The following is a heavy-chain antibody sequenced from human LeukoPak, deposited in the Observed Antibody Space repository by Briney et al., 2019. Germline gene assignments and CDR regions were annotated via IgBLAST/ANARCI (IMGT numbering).Heavy chain of an antibody. V-gene: IGHV3-23*01. D-gene: IGHD6-13*01. CDR2: ISGSGGIT. Sequence: GGSLRLSCAASGFTFSNYAMSWDRQAPGKGLEWVSAISGSGGITFYADSVKGRFTISRDSSKNTVYLQMNSLRAEDTAVYYCAKSGREYSSSWYNFDYWGQGTLVTVSS. J-gene: IGHJ4*02. CDR3: AKSGREYSSSWYNFDY. CDR1: GFTFSNYA.